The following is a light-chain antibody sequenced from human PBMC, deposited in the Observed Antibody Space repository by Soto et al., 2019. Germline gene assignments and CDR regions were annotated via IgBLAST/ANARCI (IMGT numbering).Light chain of an antibody. CDR2: GAS. V-gene: IGKV3-15*01. CDR3: HQYDSWT. Sequence: EIVMTQSPSTLSLSPGDRASLSCRASQSVTSNLAWYPPKPGQAPRRLIYGASTRATGIPARFSGRGFGTDFTLTISRLEPEDFAVYYCHQYDSWTFGQGTKVDI. J-gene: IGKJ1*01. CDR1: QSVTSN.